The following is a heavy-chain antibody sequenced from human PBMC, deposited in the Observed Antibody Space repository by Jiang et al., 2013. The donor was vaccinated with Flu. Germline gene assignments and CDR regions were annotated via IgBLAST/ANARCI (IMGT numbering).Heavy chain of an antibody. CDR1: GYSFTSYW. CDR3: ARRAVGAHCFDY. CDR2: IYPGDSDT. Sequence: CKGSGYSFTSYWIGWVRQMPGKAGVDGIIYPGDSDTRYSPSFQGQVTISADKSISTAYLQWSSLKASDTAMYYCARRAVGAHCFDYWGQGTLVTVSS. J-gene: IGHJ4*02. D-gene: IGHD1-26*01. V-gene: IGHV5-51*01.